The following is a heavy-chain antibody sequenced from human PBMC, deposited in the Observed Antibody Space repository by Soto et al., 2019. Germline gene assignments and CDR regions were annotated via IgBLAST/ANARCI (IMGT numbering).Heavy chain of an antibody. CDR2: ISWNSGSI. CDR1: GFTFDDYA. V-gene: IGHV3-9*01. Sequence: EVQLVESGGGLVQTGRCLRLSCAASGFTFDDYAMHWVWQAPGKGLEWVSGISWNSGSIGYAVSVKGRFTIFRDNSKNSLYLQMNSLRAEDTALYYCAKDYTSLAVAAFDIWGQGTMVTVSS. D-gene: IGHD6-19*01. J-gene: IGHJ3*02. CDR3: AKDYTSLAVAAFDI.